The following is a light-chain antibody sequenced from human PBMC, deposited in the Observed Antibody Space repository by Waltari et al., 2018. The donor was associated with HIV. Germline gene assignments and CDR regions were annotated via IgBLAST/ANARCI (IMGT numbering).Light chain of an antibody. Sequence: QSVLTQPPSPSGPPAQTLTISCSAIRSTLGRSSLSLSQHLPGTAPKLLSYRNNQRPSGVPDRFSGSKSGTSASLAISGLRSEDEADYYCAAWDGSHVVFGGGTKLTVL. CDR1: RSTLGRSS. J-gene: IGLJ2*01. CDR3: AAWDGSHVV. V-gene: IGLV1-47*01. CDR2: RNN.